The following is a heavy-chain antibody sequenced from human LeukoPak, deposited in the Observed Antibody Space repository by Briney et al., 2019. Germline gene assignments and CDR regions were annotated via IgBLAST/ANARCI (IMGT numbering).Heavy chain of an antibody. Sequence: SETLSLTCTVSGGSISSSTCSWGWIRQSPGKGLEWIGNIYFTGTTYYNPSLKSRVTISVDTSKNQFSLKLNSVSAADTAVYYCARVHGSGYKIYNWFDPWGQGTLVTVSS. V-gene: IGHV4-39*07. CDR2: IYFTGTT. D-gene: IGHD5-12*01. J-gene: IGHJ5*02. CDR1: GGSISSSTCS. CDR3: ARVHGSGYKIYNWFDP.